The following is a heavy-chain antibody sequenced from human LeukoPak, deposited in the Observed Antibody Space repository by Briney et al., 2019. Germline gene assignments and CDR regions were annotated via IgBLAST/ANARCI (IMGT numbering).Heavy chain of an antibody. CDR2: FDPEDGET. CDR3: ATELPTVVAPGQYNTNWYFDL. CDR1: GYTFTGYY. V-gene: IGHV1-24*01. Sequence: GASVKVSCKASGYTFTGYYMHWVRQAPGKGLEWMGGFDPEDGETIYAQKFQGRVTMTEDTSTDTAYMELSSLRSEDTAVYYCATELPTVVAPGQYNTNWYFDLWGRGTLVTVSS. D-gene: IGHD4-23*01. J-gene: IGHJ2*01.